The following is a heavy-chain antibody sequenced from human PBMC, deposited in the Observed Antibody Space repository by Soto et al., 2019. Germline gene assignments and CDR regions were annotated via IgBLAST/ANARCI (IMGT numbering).Heavy chain of an antibody. J-gene: IGHJ4*02. D-gene: IGHD5-12*01. CDR1: GGSMSGQH. CDR3: ATYSVGEGGRGY. V-gene: IGHV4-4*09. Sequence: QVQLQESGPALVKPSETLSLTCTVSGGSMSGQHWSWIRLPPGKGLEWIGHHSDSTNYNPSLKRRVTISTDTSKNQFSLKLSSVTAADTAVYYCATYSVGEGGRGYWGQGTLVTVSS. CDR2: HHSDST.